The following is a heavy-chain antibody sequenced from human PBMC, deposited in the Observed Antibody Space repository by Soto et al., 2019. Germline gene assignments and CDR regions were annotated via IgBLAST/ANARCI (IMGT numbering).Heavy chain of an antibody. CDR3: ALIVVVVAATDNWFDP. V-gene: IGHV1-18*01. D-gene: IGHD2-15*01. CDR2: ISAYNGNT. J-gene: IGHJ5*02. CDR1: GYTFTSYG. Sequence: ASVKVSCKASGYTFTSYGISWVRQAPGQGLEWMGWISAYNGNTNYAQKLQGRVTMTTDTSTSTAYMELRSLRSDDTAVYYCALIVVVVAATDNWFDPWGRGTLVTVSS.